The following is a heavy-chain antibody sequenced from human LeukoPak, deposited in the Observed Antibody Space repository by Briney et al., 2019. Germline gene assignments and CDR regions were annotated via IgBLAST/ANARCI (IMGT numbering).Heavy chain of an antibody. D-gene: IGHD2-21*02. Sequence: SVKVSCKASGGTFSIYAISWVRLAPGQGLELMGVIIPIFGTSNYAQKFQRRVTITTDESTSPAYMELSSLRSEDPAVYYCARDVTSIVVVTANYGNQIGDAFDIWGQGTMVTVSS. J-gene: IGHJ3*02. CDR1: GGTFSIYA. CDR3: ARDVTSIVVVTANYGNQIGDAFDI. V-gene: IGHV1-69*05. CDR2: IIPIFGTS.